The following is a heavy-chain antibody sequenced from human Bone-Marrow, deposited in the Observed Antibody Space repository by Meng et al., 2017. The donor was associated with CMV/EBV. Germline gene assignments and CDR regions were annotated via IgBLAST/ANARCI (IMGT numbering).Heavy chain of an antibody. J-gene: IGHJ6*02. CDR2: ISSSGNTK. V-gene: IGHV3-48*03. CDR3: ARDKWYCGGDCYPGMDV. Sequence: GGSLRLSCAASGFTFSSYELNWVRQAPGKGLEWVSYISSSGNTKYYADSVKGRFTISRDNAKNSLYLQMNSLRAEDTAVYYCARDKWYCGGDCYPGMDVWGQGTTVTVSS. D-gene: IGHD2-21*01. CDR1: GFTFSSYE.